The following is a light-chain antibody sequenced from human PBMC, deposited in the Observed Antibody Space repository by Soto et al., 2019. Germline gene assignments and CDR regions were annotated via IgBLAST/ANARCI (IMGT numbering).Light chain of an antibody. CDR1: QSVLYSSNNKNY. J-gene: IGKJ1*01. CDR2: WAS. CDR3: KQYYRPWT. Sequence: DIVMTQSPDSLAVSLGERATINCKSSQSVLYSSNNKNYLAWYQQKPGQPPKLLIYWASTRESGVPDRFSGSGSGTDFTLTISRLQAEDVAVYYCKQYYRPWTFCQWTKVEIK. V-gene: IGKV4-1*01.